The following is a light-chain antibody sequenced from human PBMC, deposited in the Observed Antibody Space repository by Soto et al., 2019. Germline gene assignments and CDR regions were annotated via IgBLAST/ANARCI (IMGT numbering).Light chain of an antibody. Sequence: QSVLTQPPSVSGAPGQRVTISCTGSDSNLGAGYDVHWYQELPGTAPKRLIYGNTIRPSGVPDRFSGSKSGTSASLAIAGLQAEDEGDYYCLSYDSSLSGLYVFGTGTKLTVL. CDR3: LSYDSSLSGLYV. V-gene: IGLV1-40*01. CDR1: DSNLGAGYD. J-gene: IGLJ1*01. CDR2: GNT.